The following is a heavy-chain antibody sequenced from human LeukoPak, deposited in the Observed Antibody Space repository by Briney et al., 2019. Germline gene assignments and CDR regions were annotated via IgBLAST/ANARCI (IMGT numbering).Heavy chain of an antibody. CDR3: ARRRAGPEGAFDI. CDR2: INPRGDTT. CDR1: GYTLTAYY. V-gene: IGHV1-46*01. D-gene: IGHD6-19*01. Sequence: ASVKVSCKASGYTLTAYYMHWVRQAPGQGSEWMGIINPRGDTTTYAQIFQGRVNITRDMSTNTVYMELSSLRSDDTAVYYCARRRAGPEGAFDIWGQGTLVTVSS. J-gene: IGHJ3*02.